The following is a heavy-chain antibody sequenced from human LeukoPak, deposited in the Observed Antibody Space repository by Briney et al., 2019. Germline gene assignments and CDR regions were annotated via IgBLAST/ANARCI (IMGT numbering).Heavy chain of an antibody. J-gene: IGHJ4*02. Sequence: PGGSLRLSCAASGFTFSTYAKHWVRQAPGKGLEWVAVISNDGRNKIYADSVKGRFTISRDNSKNTLFLQMNSLRTEDTAVYYCARDAMADFDYWGQGSLVTVSS. CDR3: ARDAMADFDY. CDR2: ISNDGRNK. D-gene: IGHD2-8*01. CDR1: GFTFSTYA. V-gene: IGHV3-30*04.